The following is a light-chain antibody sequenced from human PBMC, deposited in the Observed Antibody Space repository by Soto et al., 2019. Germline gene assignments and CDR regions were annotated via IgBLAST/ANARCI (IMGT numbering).Light chain of an antibody. CDR3: QQSYGTPNT. V-gene: IGKV1-39*01. CDR1: QSISSY. CDR2: AAS. Sequence: DIQMTQSPSSLSASVGDRVIITCRTSQSISSYLNWYQQNPGKAPRLLIYAASSLQSGVPSRFSGGGSGTYFTLTISSLQPEDFATYYCQQSYGTPNTFGQGTKLEIK. J-gene: IGKJ2*01.